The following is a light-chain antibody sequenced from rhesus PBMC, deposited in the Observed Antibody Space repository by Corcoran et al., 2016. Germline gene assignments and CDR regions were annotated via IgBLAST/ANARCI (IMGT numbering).Light chain of an antibody. CDR2: AAS. V-gene: IGKV1-33*02. J-gene: IGKJ4*01. Sequence: DIQMTQSPSSLSASVGDRVTITCQASQGISNWLAWYQQKPGKAPKILIYAASRLERGVPSRFSGSGSGTHFALTISSLQPEDVAAYYCQPHNHYPLTFGGRTKVEIK. CDR1: QGISNW. CDR3: QPHNHYPLT.